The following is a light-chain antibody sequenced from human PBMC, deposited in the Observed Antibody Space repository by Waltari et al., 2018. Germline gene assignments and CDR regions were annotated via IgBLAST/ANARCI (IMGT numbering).Light chain of an antibody. CDR3: QHYDIWPPWT. CDR2: GVS. CDR1: ENIGSS. J-gene: IGKJ1*01. V-gene: IGKV3-15*01. Sequence: EVVMTQSPATLSVSPGERATLSCRASENIGSSLAWYQQKPGQGPRLLMYGVSTRGTGIPARFSGSGSGTEFTLTISTLQSEDSAVYYCQHYDIWPPWTFGQGTKVEIK.